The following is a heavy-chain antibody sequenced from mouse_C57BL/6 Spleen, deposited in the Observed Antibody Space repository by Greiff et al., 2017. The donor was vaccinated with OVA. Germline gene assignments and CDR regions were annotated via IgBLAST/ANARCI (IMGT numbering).Heavy chain of an antibody. CDR2: IYPSDSET. CDR1: GYTFTSYW. J-gene: IGHJ3*01. D-gene: IGHD1-1*01. Sequence: VQLQQPGAELVRPGSSVKLSCKASGYTFTSYWMDWVKQRPGQGLEWIGNIYPSDSETHYNQKFKDKATLTVDKSSSTAYMQLSSLTSEDSAVYYCARGYGSSSGWFAYWGQGTLVTVSA. V-gene: IGHV1-61*01. CDR3: ARGYGSSSGWFAY.